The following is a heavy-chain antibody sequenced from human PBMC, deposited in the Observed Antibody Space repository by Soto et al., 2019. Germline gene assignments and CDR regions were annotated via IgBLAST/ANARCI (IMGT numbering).Heavy chain of an antibody. CDR1: GGSISSGGYS. D-gene: IGHD3-10*01. CDR3: AREVVRDSYGIDV. Sequence: SETLSLTCAVSGGSISSGGYSWNWIRQPPGKGLEWIGYIYHSGSTYYNPSLKSRVTISVDRSKNQFSLKLSSVTAADTAVYYCAREVVRDSYGIDVWGQGTTVTVS. V-gene: IGHV4-30-2*01. CDR2: IYHSGST. J-gene: IGHJ6*02.